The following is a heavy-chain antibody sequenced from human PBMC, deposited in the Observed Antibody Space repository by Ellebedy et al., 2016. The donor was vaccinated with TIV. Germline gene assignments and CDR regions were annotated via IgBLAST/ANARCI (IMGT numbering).Heavy chain of an antibody. J-gene: IGHJ4*02. CDR3: VSSVEMATRFDY. Sequence: SETLSLTCSVSGGGISSSGHYWGWVRQSPGKGLEWIGNIYHTGDAYYNLSLKSRVTISLDMSENQFSLRLRSVTAADTAMYYCVSSVEMATRFDYWGRGTQVTVSS. CDR1: GGGISSSGHY. D-gene: IGHD5-24*01. CDR2: IYHTGDA. V-gene: IGHV4-39*01.